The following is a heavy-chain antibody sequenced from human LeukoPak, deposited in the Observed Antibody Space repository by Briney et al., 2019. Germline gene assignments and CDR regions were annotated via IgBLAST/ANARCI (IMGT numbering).Heavy chain of an antibody. Sequence: SETLSLTCTVSGGSISSDYWSWIRQPPGKGLEWIGHIYYSGSTNYNPSLKSRVTISVDTSRIQFSLKVTSVTAADTAVYYCARVSQVGISPYYYYSMDVWGQGTTVTVSS. V-gene: IGHV4-59*01. CDR2: IYYSGST. J-gene: IGHJ6*02. CDR3: ARVSQVGISPYYYYSMDV. CDR1: GGSISSDY. D-gene: IGHD1-26*01.